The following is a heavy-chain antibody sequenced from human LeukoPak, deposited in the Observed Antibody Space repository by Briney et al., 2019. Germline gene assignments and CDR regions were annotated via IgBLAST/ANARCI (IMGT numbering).Heavy chain of an antibody. J-gene: IGHJ4*02. V-gene: IGHV3-74*01. CDR1: GFTFSSYW. CDR2: INSDGSST. D-gene: IGHD6-6*01. Sequence: GGSLRLSCAASGFTFSSYWMHWVRQAPGKGLVWVSRINSDGSSTSYADSVKGRFTISRDNAKNTLYLQMNSLRAEDTAVYYCARGAYSSSLEPAYWGQGTLVTVSS. CDR3: ARGAYSSSLEPAY.